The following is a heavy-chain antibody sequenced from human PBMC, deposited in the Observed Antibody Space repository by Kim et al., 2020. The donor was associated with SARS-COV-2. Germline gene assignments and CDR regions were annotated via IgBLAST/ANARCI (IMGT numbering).Heavy chain of an antibody. J-gene: IGHJ4*02. Sequence: GGKKDYAAHVKGRFTISRNASKTTLYLQMHSLKTEDTAVYYCTTDPRAKDWGQGTLVTVSS. CDR2: GGKK. CDR3: TTDPRAKD. V-gene: IGHV3-15*01.